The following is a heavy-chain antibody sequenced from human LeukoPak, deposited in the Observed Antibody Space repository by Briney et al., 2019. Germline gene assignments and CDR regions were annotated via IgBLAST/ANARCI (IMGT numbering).Heavy chain of an antibody. Sequence: PGGSLRLSCAASGFTFSSYGMHWVRQAPGKGLEWVAFIRYDGSNKYYADSVKGRFTISRDNSKNTLYLQMISLRAEDTAVYYCAGAVAGTVRFDYWGQGTLVTVSS. V-gene: IGHV3-30*02. D-gene: IGHD6-19*01. J-gene: IGHJ4*02. CDR1: GFTFSSYG. CDR2: IRYDGSNK. CDR3: AGAVAGTVRFDY.